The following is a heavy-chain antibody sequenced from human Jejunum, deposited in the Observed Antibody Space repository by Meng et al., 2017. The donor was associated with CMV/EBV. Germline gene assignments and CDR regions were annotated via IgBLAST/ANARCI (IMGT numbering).Heavy chain of an antibody. V-gene: IGHV3-33*03. CDR2: IWYDGSNK. J-gene: IGHJ4*02. CDR3: AKDHRKTVLVIKTHLDY. CDR1: FSDYG. D-gene: IGHD5-18*01. Sequence: FSDYGMHWVRRAPGKGLEWVAGIWYDGSNKYYSDSLKGRFTISRDNSNNTLYLQMNSLRAEDTAVYYCAKDHRKTVLVIKTHLDYWGQGTLVTVSS.